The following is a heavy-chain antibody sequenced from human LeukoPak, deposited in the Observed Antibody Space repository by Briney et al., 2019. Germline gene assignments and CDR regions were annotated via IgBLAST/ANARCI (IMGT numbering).Heavy chain of an antibody. V-gene: IGHV5-51*01. CDR2: IYPGDSDT. J-gene: IGHJ4*02. Sequence: RGESLQISFKGSGSIFTTYWIGWVRQLPGKGLEWMGIIYPGDSDTRYSPSFQGQVTISADKSIRTAFLQWSSLKASDTAMYYCARRGSGLDYWGQGTLVTVSS. CDR3: ARRGSGLDY. D-gene: IGHD3-10*01. CDR1: GSIFTTYW.